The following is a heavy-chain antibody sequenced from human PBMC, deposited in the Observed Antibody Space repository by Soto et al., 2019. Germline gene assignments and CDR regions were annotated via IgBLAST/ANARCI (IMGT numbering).Heavy chain of an antibody. J-gene: IGHJ3*02. CDR1: GGSISSGGYY. Sequence: QVQLQESGPGLVKPSQTLSLTCTVSGGSISSGGYYWSWIRQHPGKGLEWIGYIYYSGSTYYNPSLKSRVTISVDTSKNQFSLKLSSVTAADTAVYYCARFDYDYVWGSYRYSDAFDIWGQGTMVTVSS. CDR3: ARFDYDYVWGSYRYSDAFDI. V-gene: IGHV4-31*03. D-gene: IGHD3-16*02. CDR2: IYYSGST.